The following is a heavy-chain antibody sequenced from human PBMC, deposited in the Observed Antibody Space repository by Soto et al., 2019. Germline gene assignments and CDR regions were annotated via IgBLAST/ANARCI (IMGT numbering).Heavy chain of an antibody. CDR1: GFTFSSYG. Sequence: PGGSLRLSCAASGFTFSSYGMHWVRQAPGKGLEWVAVIWYDGGNKYYADSVKGRFTISRDNSKNTLYLQMNSLRAEDTAVYYCARDRTYSGYDFSGYWGQGTLVTVSS. V-gene: IGHV3-33*01. CDR3: ARDRTYSGYDFSGY. D-gene: IGHD5-12*01. J-gene: IGHJ4*02. CDR2: IWYDGGNK.